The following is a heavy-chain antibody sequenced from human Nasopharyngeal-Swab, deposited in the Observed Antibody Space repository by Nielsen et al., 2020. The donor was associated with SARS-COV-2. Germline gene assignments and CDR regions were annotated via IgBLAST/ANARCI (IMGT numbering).Heavy chain of an antibody. Sequence: VRQAPGRGLEWMGRIDPGDSYTNYSPSCQGHVTISADKPISTAYLQWSSLKASDTAMYYCARRGGTAGSDAFDIWGQGTMVTVSS. D-gene: IGHD6-13*01. CDR2: IDPGDSYT. CDR3: ARRGGTAGSDAFDI. V-gene: IGHV5-10-1*01. J-gene: IGHJ3*02.